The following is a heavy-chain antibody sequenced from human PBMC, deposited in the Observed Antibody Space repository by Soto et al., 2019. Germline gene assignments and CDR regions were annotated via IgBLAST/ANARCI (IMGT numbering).Heavy chain of an antibody. Sequence: EVQLVESGGGLVQPGGSLRLSCAASGFTFSSYDMHWVRQATGKGLEWVSAIGTAGDTYYPGSVKGRFTISRENAKNSLYLQMNSLRAGDTAVYYCAGGSGSYLGGYYGMDVWGQGTTVTVSS. CDR3: AGGSGSYLGGYYGMDV. V-gene: IGHV3-13*04. CDR2: IGTAGDT. J-gene: IGHJ6*02. D-gene: IGHD3-10*01. CDR1: GFTFSSYD.